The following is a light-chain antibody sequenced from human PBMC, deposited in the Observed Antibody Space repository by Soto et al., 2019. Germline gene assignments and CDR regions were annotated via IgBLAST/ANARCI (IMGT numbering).Light chain of an antibody. Sequence: QSVLTQPPSASGSPGQSVTISCTGTKNDVGFYDFVSWYQHHPGKAPRLIIYEVVQRPSGVPDRFSGSKSGNTASLTVSGLQAADEAAYFCKSYAGSNNYVLGSGTKVTVL. J-gene: IGLJ1*01. V-gene: IGLV2-8*01. CDR2: EVV. CDR1: KNDVGFYDF. CDR3: KSYAGSNNYV.